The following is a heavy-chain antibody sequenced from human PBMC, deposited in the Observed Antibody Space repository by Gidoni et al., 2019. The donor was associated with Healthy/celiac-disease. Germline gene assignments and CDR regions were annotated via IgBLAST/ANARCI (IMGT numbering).Heavy chain of an antibody. Sequence: QVQLVESGGGVVQPGRSLRLSCAASGFPFSSYGMHWVRQAPGKGLEWVAVISYDGSNKYYADSVKGRFTISRDNSKNTLYLQMNSLRAEDTAVYYCAKDLGYCSSTSCYPGDYWGQGTLVTVSS. V-gene: IGHV3-30*18. CDR3: AKDLGYCSSTSCYPGDY. D-gene: IGHD2-2*01. CDR2: ISYDGSNK. J-gene: IGHJ4*02. CDR1: GFPFSSYG.